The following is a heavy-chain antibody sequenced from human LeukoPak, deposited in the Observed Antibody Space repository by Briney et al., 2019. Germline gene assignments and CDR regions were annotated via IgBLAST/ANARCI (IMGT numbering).Heavy chain of an antibody. J-gene: IGHJ4*02. Sequence: SQTLSLTCAVSGGSISSGGYSWSWIRQPPGKGLEWIGYVYHSGSTYYNPSLKSRVTISVDRSKNQFSLKLSSVTAADTAVYYCARGSGPWDYFDYWGQGTLVTVSS. CDR2: VYHSGST. V-gene: IGHV4-30-2*01. CDR3: ARGSGPWDYFDY. D-gene: IGHD2-15*01. CDR1: GGSISSGGYS.